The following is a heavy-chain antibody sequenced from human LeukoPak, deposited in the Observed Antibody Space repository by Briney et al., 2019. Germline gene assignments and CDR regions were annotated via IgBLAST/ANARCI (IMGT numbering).Heavy chain of an antibody. CDR3: AREQATVLGVWFDP. Sequence: ASVKVSCKASGYTFTGYYMHWVRQAPGQGLEWMGRINPNSGGTNYAQKFQGRVTMTRDTPISTAYMELSRLRSDDTAVYYCAREQATVLGVWFDPWGQGTLVTVSS. V-gene: IGHV1-2*06. D-gene: IGHD2-8*01. J-gene: IGHJ5*02. CDR1: GYTFTGYY. CDR2: INPNSGGT.